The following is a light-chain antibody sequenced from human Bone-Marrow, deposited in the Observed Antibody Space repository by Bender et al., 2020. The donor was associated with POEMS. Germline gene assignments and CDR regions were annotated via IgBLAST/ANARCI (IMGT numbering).Light chain of an antibody. CDR2: DVS. CDR1: SSDVGGYNY. Sequence: QSALTQPRSVSGSPGQSVTISCTGTSSDVGGYNYVSWYQQHPGKAPKLMISDVSKRPSGVPDRFSGSKSGNTAALTISGLQAEDEADYYCCSYGGSNNWGVFGGGTKLTVL. CDR3: CSYGGSNNWGV. J-gene: IGLJ3*02. V-gene: IGLV2-11*02.